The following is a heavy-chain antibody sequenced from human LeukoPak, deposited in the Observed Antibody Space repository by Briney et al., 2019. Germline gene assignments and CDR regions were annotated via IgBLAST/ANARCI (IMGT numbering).Heavy chain of an antibody. CDR2: VYFDGGT. CDR1: GGSVTSGIYH. J-gene: IGHJ5*02. Sequence: PSETLSLTCSVSGGSVTSGIYHWGWIRQSPGKGLEWIGSVYFDGGTHYNPSLQSRVTISIDTSKNQFSLRLSSVTAADTALYYRARDHYYDGRGRFDPWGQGTLVTISS. D-gene: IGHD3-16*01. CDR3: ARDHYYDGRGRFDP. V-gene: IGHV4-39*07.